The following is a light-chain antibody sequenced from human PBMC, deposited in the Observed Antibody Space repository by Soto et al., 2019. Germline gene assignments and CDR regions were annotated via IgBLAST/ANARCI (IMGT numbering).Light chain of an antibody. CDR1: QSVRSN. CDR2: GAS. Sequence: ETVLTQSPATRSVSPGERVTLSCRASQSVRSNLAWYQQRPGQAPRLLISGASTRATGIPARFSGSGSGTEFTLTISSPESEDFAIYYCQQYNDWPPWTVGQGTKVEIK. J-gene: IGKJ1*01. CDR3: QQYNDWPPWT. V-gene: IGKV3-15*01.